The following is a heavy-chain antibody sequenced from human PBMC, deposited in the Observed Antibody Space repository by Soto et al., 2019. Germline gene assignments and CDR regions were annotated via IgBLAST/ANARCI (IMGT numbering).Heavy chain of an antibody. J-gene: IGHJ6*02. CDR3: AKDKSVQEMATKYYYYYYGMDV. CDR1: GFTFSSYA. V-gene: IGHV3-23*01. D-gene: IGHD5-12*01. CDR2: ISGSGGST. Sequence: GGSLRLSCAASGFTFSSYAMSWVRQAPGKGLEWVSAISGSGGSTYYADSVKGRFTISRDNSKNTLYLQMNSLRAEDTAVYYCAKDKSVQEMATKYYYYYYGMDVWGQGTTVTVSS.